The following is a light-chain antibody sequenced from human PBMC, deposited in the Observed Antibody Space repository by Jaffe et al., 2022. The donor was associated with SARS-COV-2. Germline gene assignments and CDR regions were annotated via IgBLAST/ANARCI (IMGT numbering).Light chain of an antibody. V-gene: IGKV3-15*01. J-gene: IGKJ4*01. CDR3: QEYNKWPPLT. CDR1: QSVSTN. CDR2: GAS. Sequence: EIVMTQSPATLSVSPGERATLSCRASQSVSTNLAWYQQKPGQAPRLLIYGASTRATGIPARFRGSGSGTEFTLTISGLQSEDFAVYYCQEYNKWPPLTFGGGTKVEIK.